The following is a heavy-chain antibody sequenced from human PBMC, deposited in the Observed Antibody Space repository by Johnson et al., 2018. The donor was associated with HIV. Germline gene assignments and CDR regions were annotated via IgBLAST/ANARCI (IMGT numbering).Heavy chain of an antibody. Sequence: QVQLVESGGGVVQPGRSLRLSCAASGFTFSSYAMHWVRQAPGKGLEWVAVISYDGSNKYYADSVKGRFTISRDNSKNTLYLQMNSLRAEDTAVYYCARDFKDSSSWYGAFDIWGQGAVVTVSS. CDR2: ISYDGSNK. CDR3: ARDFKDSSSWYGAFDI. CDR1: GFTFSSYA. D-gene: IGHD6-13*01. V-gene: IGHV3-30-3*01. J-gene: IGHJ3*02.